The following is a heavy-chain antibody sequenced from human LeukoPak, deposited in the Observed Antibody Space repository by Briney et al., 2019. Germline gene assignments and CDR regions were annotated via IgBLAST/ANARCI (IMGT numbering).Heavy chain of an antibody. V-gene: IGHV3-23*01. CDR3: AKDSSSWYGGGFDY. CDR2: ISGSGGST. CDR1: GFTFSHVW. D-gene: IGHD6-13*01. Sequence: PGGSLRLSCAGSGFTFSHVWMSWVRQAPGKGLEWVSAISGSGGSTYYADSVKGRFTISRDNSKNTLYLQMNSLRAEDTAVYYCAKDSSSWYGGGFDYWGQGTLVTVSS. J-gene: IGHJ4*02.